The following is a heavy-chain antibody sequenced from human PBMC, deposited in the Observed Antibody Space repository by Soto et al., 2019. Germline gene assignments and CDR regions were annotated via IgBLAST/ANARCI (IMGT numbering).Heavy chain of an antibody. CDR1: GFTFSSYE. CDR2: ISSSGSTI. Sequence: EVQLVESGGGLVQPGGSLRLSCAASGFTFSSYEMNWVRQAPGKGLEWVSYISSSGSTIYYADSVKGRFTISRDNAKNSLYLQMNSLRAEYTAVYYCARSLGYCTNGVCSAVIANYYYYYYGMDVWGQGTTVTVSS. CDR3: ARSLGYCTNGVCSAVIANYYYYYYGMDV. V-gene: IGHV3-48*03. D-gene: IGHD2-8*01. J-gene: IGHJ6*02.